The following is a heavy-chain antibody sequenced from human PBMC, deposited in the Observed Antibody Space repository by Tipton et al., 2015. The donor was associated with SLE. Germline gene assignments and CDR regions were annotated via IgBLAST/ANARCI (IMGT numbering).Heavy chain of an antibody. CDR3: TRVRSLSNSWYYFDS. CDR2: LYNNGGT. D-gene: IGHD6-13*01. V-gene: IGHV4-59*01. CDR1: GGAISSDY. J-gene: IGHJ4*02. Sequence: GLVKPSETLSLTCTVSGGAISSDYWSWIRLPPGKGLEWIGSLYNNGGTNYNPSLRSRVIISVDTSKNQFSLNLDSVTAADTAVYYCTRVRSLSNSWYYFDSWGQGTLVTVSS.